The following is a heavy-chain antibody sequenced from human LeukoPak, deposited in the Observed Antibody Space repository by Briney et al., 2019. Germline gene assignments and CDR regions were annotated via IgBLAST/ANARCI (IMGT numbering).Heavy chain of an antibody. CDR1: GFTFSTSA. J-gene: IGHJ4*02. CDR3: AKGKTNWGTFDY. Sequence: QPGGSLRLSCAASGFTFSTSAMTWVRQAPGKGLEWVSGISASGGSTYYADSVKGRFTISRDNSKNTLYLQMNSLRAEDTAIYYCAKGKTNWGTFDYWGQGTLVTVSS. CDR2: ISASGGST. V-gene: IGHV3-23*01. D-gene: IGHD7-27*01.